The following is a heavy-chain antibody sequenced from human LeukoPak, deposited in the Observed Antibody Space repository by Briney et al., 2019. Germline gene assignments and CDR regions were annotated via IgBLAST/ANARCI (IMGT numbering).Heavy chain of an antibody. CDR1: GLTFTNGW. Sequence: GGSLRLSCAPSGLTFTNGWMSWVRQAPGKGLEWVGRIKSKTDGGTTDYAAPVKGRFTISRDDSKNTLYLQMNSLKTEDTAVYYCTLDGAYNWKDVAWFDPWGQGTLVTVSS. J-gene: IGHJ5*02. D-gene: IGHD1-1*01. CDR2: IKSKTDGGTT. CDR3: TLDGAYNWKDVAWFDP. V-gene: IGHV3-15*01.